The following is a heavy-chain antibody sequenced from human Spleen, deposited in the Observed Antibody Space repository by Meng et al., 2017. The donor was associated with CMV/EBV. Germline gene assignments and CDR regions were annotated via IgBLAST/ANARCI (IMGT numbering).Heavy chain of an antibody. J-gene: IGHJ5*02. Sequence: SGYNFTSYYMHWVRQAPGQGLEWMGIINPSNGGTNYAQKFQGRVTMTRDTSTSTVYMELSSLRSEDTAVYYCARDHGVAARLNWFDPWGQGTLVTVSS. D-gene: IGHD6-6*01. CDR1: GYNFTSYY. CDR2: INPSNGGT. CDR3: ARDHGVAARLNWFDP. V-gene: IGHV1-46*01.